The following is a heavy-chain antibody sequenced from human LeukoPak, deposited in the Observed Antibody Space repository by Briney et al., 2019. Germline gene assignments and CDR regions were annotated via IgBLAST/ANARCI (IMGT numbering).Heavy chain of an antibody. V-gene: IGHV4-34*01. Sequence: SETLSLTCAVYGGSFSGYYWSWIRQPPGKGLEWIGEINHSGSTNYNPSLKSRVTISVDTSKNQFSLKLSSVTAADTAVYYCARAGLGYCSGGSCYWFDPWGQGTLATVSS. CDR2: INHSGST. CDR3: ARAGLGYCSGGSCYWFDP. CDR1: GGSFSGYY. D-gene: IGHD2-15*01. J-gene: IGHJ5*02.